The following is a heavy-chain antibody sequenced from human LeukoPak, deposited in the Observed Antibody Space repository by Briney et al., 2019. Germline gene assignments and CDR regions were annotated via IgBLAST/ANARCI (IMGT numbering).Heavy chain of an antibody. D-gene: IGHD3-10*01. CDR3: ARDAMVRGVLIDY. J-gene: IGHJ4*02. V-gene: IGHV3-21*01. CDR1: GFTFGTYS. Sequence: PGGSLRLSCAASGFTFGTYSMNWVRQAPGKGLEWVSSISSRSYIYYADSVKGRFTISRDNAKNSLFLQMSSLRAEDTAVYYCARDAMVRGVLIDYWGQGTLVTVSS. CDR2: ISSRSYI.